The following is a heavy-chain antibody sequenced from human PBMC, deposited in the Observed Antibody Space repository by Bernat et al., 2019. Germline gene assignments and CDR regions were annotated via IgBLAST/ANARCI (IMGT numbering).Heavy chain of an antibody. Sequence: QLQLQESGPGLVKPSETLSLTCTVSGGSISSSSYYWGWICQPPGKGLEWIGSIYYSGSTYYNPSLKSRVTISVDTSKNQFSLKLSSVTAADTAVYYCARHYKLGYYYGSGSYSWFDHWGQGTLVTVSS. CDR1: GGSISSSSYY. CDR2: IYYSGST. CDR3: ARHYKLGYYYGSGSYSWFDH. J-gene: IGHJ5*02. D-gene: IGHD3-10*01. V-gene: IGHV4-39*01.